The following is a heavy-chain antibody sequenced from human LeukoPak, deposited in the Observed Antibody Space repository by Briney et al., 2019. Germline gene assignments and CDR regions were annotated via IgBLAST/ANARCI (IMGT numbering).Heavy chain of an antibody. V-gene: IGHV1-2*04. CDR2: INPNSGGT. D-gene: IGHD3-22*01. CDR1: GYTFTSYY. CDR3: AREKVRLGYDSSGYYVYYYYGMDV. Sequence: ASVKVSCKASGYTFTSYYMHWVRQAPGQGLEWMGWINPNSGGTNYAQKFQGWVTMTRDTSISTAYMELSRLRSDDTAVYYCAREKVRLGYDSSGYYVYYYYGMDVWGQGTTVTVSS. J-gene: IGHJ6*02.